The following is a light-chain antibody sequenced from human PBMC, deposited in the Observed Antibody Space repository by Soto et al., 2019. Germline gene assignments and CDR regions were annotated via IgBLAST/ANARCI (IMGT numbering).Light chain of an antibody. CDR3: QKYNSYPLA. CDR2: AAS. V-gene: IGKV1-27*01. CDR1: QSITPW. J-gene: IGKJ1*01. Sequence: DVQMTQSPSTLSAFVGDRVTITCRASQSITPWLAWYQQKPGKDPKLLIYAASTLQSGVPSRFSGSGSGTEFTLTISSLQPDDVGTYYCQKYNSYPLAFGEGTKVEIK.